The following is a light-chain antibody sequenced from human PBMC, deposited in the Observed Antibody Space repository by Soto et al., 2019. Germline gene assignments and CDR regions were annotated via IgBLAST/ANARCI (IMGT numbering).Light chain of an antibody. Sequence: TVLTQSPGTLSLSPGERATLSCRASQSISSFLAWYQQKPGQAPRLLIYGASNRATGIPARFSGSGSGTDFTLTISSLEPEDFAVYYCQQHFNGPITFGQGTRLEIK. CDR3: QQHFNGPIT. CDR2: GAS. CDR1: QSISSF. J-gene: IGKJ5*01. V-gene: IGKV3-11*01.